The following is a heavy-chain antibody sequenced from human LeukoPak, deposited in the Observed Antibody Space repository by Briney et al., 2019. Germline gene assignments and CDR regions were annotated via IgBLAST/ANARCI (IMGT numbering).Heavy chain of an antibody. Sequence: PGGSLRLSCAASGFTFSDYNMRWIRQAPGKGLEWVSSISRSGSTKYYADSVKGRFTISWDNAKNSLFLQMNSLRAEDTAVYYCARVLRYCSGGNCYSGGLGYMDVWGKGTTVTISS. V-gene: IGHV3-11*01. J-gene: IGHJ6*03. D-gene: IGHD2-15*01. CDR2: ISRSGSTK. CDR3: ARVLRYCSGGNCYSGGLGYMDV. CDR1: GFTFSDYN.